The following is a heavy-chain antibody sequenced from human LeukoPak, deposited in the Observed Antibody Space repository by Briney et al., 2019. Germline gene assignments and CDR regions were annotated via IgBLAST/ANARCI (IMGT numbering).Heavy chain of an antibody. D-gene: IGHD3-10*01. CDR1: GFIVSSNY. Sequence: AGGSLRLSCAASGFIVSSNYMSWVRQAPGKGLEWVSVIYSGGSTYYADSVKGRFTISRDNAKNSLYLQMNSLRAEDTAVYYCALLLWFGELLSEAFDIWGQGTMVTVSS. CDR3: ALLLWFGELLSEAFDI. J-gene: IGHJ3*02. CDR2: IYSGGST. V-gene: IGHV3-66*01.